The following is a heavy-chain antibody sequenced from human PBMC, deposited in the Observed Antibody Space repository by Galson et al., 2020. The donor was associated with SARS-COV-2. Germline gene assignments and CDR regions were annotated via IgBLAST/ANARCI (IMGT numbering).Heavy chain of an antibody. J-gene: IGHJ5*02. CDR2: FYPEDGET. D-gene: IGHD2-2*01. CDR3: ATGPPITTDSWCDR. V-gene: IGHV1-24*01. CDR1: GYTLTELS. Sequence: ASVKVSCKVSGYTLTELSMHWVRQAPGKGLEWMGGFYPEDGETSYVQKFQGRVTMTEDTSTDTAYMELSSLRSEDTAVYYFATGPPITTDSWCDRWGQGTLVTVSS.